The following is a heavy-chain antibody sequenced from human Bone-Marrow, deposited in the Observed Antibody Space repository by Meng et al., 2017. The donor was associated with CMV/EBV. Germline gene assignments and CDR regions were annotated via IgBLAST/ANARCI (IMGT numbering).Heavy chain of an antibody. CDR3: AREALVAAGITSYGMDV. J-gene: IGHJ6*02. CDR2: IYSGGST. V-gene: IGHV3-53*01. Sequence: GESLKISCVASGFTVSSNYMSWVRQAPGKGLEWVSAIYSGGSTYYADSVQGRFIISRDNSRNTVYIQMNILRAEDTAVYYCAREALVAAGITSYGMDVWGQGTTVTVSS. CDR1: GFTVSSNY. D-gene: IGHD2-15*01.